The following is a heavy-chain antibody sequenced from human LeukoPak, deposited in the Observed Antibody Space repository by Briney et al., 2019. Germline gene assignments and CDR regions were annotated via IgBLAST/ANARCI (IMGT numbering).Heavy chain of an antibody. V-gene: IGHV1-18*01. CDR1: GYTFTSYG. Sequence: VASVKVSCKASGYTFTSYGSSWGRQAPGQGLEWMGWINAYNGNTNYAQKLQGRVTITTDTSTSTAYMELRSLRSDDTAVYYCARGGRGYSYGYYYYYMDVWGKGTTVTVSS. CDR3: ARGGRGYSYGYYYYYMDV. CDR2: INAYNGNT. J-gene: IGHJ6*03. D-gene: IGHD5-18*01.